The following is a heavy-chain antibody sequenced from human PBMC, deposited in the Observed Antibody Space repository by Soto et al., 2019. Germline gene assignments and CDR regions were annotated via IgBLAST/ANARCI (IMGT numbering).Heavy chain of an antibody. V-gene: IGHV1-18*01. CDR2: ISAYNGNT. J-gene: IGHJ4*02. CDR1: GYTFTSYG. D-gene: IGHD2-15*01. CDR3: ARVYCSGGSCYGIHY. Sequence: GASVKVSCKASGYTFTSYGISWVRQAPGQGLEWMGWISAYNGNTNYAQKFQGRVTMTRDTSTSTVYMELSSLRSEDTAVYYCARVYCSGGSCYGIHYWGQGTLVTVSS.